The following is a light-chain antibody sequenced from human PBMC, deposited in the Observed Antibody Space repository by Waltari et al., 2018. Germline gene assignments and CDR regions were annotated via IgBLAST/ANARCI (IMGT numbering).Light chain of an antibody. V-gene: IGKV2-28*01. J-gene: IGKJ3*01. Sequence: DIVVTQSPLSLPVTPGEPASISCKSSQSLMYSNGYNYLDWYLQKPGQSPQLLIYLGSNRASGVPDMVSRSGSGTDFTLKSSRVEAEDVGVYYCMQGVQLPHTFGPGTKVEIK. CDR2: LGS. CDR3: MQGVQLPHT. CDR1: QSLMYSNGYNY.